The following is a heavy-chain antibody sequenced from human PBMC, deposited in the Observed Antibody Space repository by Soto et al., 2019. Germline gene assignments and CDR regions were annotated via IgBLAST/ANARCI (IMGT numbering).Heavy chain of an antibody. CDR2: IYYSGST. Sequence: QVQLQESGPGLVKPSETLSLTCTVSGGSISSYYWSWIRQPPGKGLEWIGYIYYSGSTNYNPYLRSRVTTSVDTAKNQFSLKLSSVTAADTAVYYCARDPLNDYGGNSKDWYFDLWGRGTLVTVSS. D-gene: IGHD4-17*01. CDR3: ARDPLNDYGGNSKDWYFDL. CDR1: GGSISSYY. J-gene: IGHJ2*01. V-gene: IGHV4-59*01.